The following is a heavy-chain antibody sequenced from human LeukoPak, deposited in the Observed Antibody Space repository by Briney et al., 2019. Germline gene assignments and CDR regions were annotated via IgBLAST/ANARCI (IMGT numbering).Heavy chain of an antibody. J-gene: IGHJ4*02. Sequence: GGSLRLSCAASGFIFSSYWMSWVRQAPGKGLEWVANIKRDGSEKYYVDSVKGRFTISRDNAKNSLYLQMNSLRAEDTAVYYCARGTDSSGYPGDDWGQGTLVTVSS. CDR2: IKRDGSEK. V-gene: IGHV3-7*05. D-gene: IGHD3-22*01. CDR3: ARGTDSSGYPGDD. CDR1: GFIFSSYW.